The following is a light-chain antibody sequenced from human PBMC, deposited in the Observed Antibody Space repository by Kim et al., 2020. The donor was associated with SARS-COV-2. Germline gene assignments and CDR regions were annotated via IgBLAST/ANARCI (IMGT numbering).Light chain of an antibody. J-gene: IGLJ3*02. CDR2: DSD. CDR1: SSNIGIHY. Sequence: GQEVTISCSGSSSNIGIHYVSWFQQFPATTPTLLIYDSDKRPSGIPDRFSGSKSGTSATLAITGLQTGDEADYYCGTWDSSLSVWLFGGGTQLTVL. CDR3: GTWDSSLSVWL. V-gene: IGLV1-51*01.